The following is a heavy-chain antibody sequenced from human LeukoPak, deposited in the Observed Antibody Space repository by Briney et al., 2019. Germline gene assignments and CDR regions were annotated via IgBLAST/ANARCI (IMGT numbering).Heavy chain of an antibody. CDR1: GYTFTGYY. V-gene: IGHV1-2*06. Sequence: GASVKVSCTASGYTFTGYYMHWVRQAPGQGLEWMGRINPNSGGTNYAQKFQGRVTMTRDTSISTAYMELSRPRSDDTAVYYCASYSSGRQFDYWGQGTLVTVSS. CDR3: ASYSSGRQFDY. J-gene: IGHJ4*02. D-gene: IGHD6-19*01. CDR2: INPNSGGT.